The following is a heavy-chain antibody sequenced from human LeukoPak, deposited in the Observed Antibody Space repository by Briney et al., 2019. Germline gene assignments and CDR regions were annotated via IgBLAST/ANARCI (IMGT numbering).Heavy chain of an antibody. J-gene: IGHJ4*02. D-gene: IGHD6-13*01. CDR2: ISAYNGNT. CDR3: ARGRSSWYYFDY. CDR1: GYTFTSYG. V-gene: IGHV1-18*01. Sequence: ASVEVSCKASGYTFTSYGISWVRQAPGQGLEWMGWISAYNGNTNYAQKLQGRVTVTTDTSTSTAYMELRSLRSDDTAVYYCARGRSSWYYFDYWGQGTLVTVSS.